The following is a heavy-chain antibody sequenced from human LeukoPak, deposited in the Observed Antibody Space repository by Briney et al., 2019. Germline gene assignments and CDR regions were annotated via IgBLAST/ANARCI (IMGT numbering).Heavy chain of an antibody. D-gene: IGHD3-16*01. Sequence: MASETLSLTCTVSGGSISSYYWSWIRQPPGKGLEWIGYIYYSGSTNYNPSLKSRVTISVDTSKNQFSLKLSSVTAADAAVYYCARVRYYDYVWGSLAFDAFDIWGQGTMATVSS. CDR1: GGSISSYY. CDR2: IYYSGST. CDR3: ARVRYYDYVWGSLAFDAFDI. V-gene: IGHV4-59*01. J-gene: IGHJ3*02.